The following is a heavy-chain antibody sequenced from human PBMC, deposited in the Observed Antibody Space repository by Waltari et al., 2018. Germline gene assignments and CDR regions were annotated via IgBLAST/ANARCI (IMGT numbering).Heavy chain of an antibody. J-gene: IGHJ3*02. D-gene: IGHD6-19*01. Sequence: VQLVESGGGLIQPGGSLRLSCAASGFTVSSNYMSWVRQAPGKGLEWVSVIYSGGSTYYADSVKGRFTISRDNSKNTLYLQMNSLRAEDTAVYYCARDISGIAVAGSTDAFDIWGQGTMVTVSS. V-gene: IGHV3-53*01. CDR1: GFTVSSNY. CDR3: ARDISGIAVAGSTDAFDI. CDR2: IYSGGST.